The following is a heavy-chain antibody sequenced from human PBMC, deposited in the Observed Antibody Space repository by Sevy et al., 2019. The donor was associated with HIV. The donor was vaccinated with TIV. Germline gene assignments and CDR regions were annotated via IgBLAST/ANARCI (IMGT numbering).Heavy chain of an antibody. V-gene: IGHV1-3*01. CDR3: ARDVEGALKYFDS. Sequence: ASVKVSCKASGYTFIFYAVHWVRQAPGQRLEWMGWINAGNGNTKYSQNLQGRLTITRDTSASTTYMELTSLRSEDTAVYYCARDVEGALKYFDSWGHGTLVTVSS. D-gene: IGHD1-1*01. J-gene: IGHJ5*01. CDR1: GYTFIFYA. CDR2: INAGNGNT.